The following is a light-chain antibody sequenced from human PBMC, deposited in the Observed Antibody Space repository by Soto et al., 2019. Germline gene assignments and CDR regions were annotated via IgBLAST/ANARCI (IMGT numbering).Light chain of an antibody. CDR2: SAS. CDR3: QQYNNWPRT. J-gene: IGKJ1*01. V-gene: IGKV3-15*01. CDR1: QSVSSN. Sequence: EIVMTQSPATLSVSPGERATLSCRASQSVSSNLAWYQQKPGQAPRLLIYSASTRATGIPARFSGSGSGTEFTLTISSLQSEDFAVYYCQQYNNWPRTFGQGTKVDSK.